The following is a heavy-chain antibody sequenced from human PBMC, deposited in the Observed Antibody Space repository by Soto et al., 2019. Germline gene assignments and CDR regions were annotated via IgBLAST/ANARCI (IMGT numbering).Heavy chain of an antibody. D-gene: IGHD6-13*01. V-gene: IGHV3-23*01. Sequence: GGSLRLSYAASGFTFSNLDMSWVRQAPGKGLEWVSGISTSGGTTYYADSVKGRFTSSRDNSKNTLYLQMTSLRAEDTAVYYCATGTAAPAHWGQGTLVTVSS. CDR3: ATGTAAPAH. CDR1: GFTFSNLD. J-gene: IGHJ1*01. CDR2: ISTSGGTT.